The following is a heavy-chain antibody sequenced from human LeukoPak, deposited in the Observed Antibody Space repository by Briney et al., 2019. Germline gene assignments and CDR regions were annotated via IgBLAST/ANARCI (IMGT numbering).Heavy chain of an antibody. D-gene: IGHD1-26*01. CDR1: GFTFSGYW. CDR2: IKQDGYEK. Sequence: GGSLRLSRAASGFTFSGYWMSWVRQTPEKGLEWVANIKQDGYEKYYVDSVKGRFTISRDNAKNSLYLQMNSLRADDTAIYYCARDKIVGPTTLDYWGQGTLVTVSS. CDR3: ARDKIVGPTTLDY. V-gene: IGHV3-7*01. J-gene: IGHJ4*02.